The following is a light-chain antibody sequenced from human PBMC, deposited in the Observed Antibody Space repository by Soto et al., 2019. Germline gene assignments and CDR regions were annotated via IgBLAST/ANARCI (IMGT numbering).Light chain of an antibody. Sequence: IQLTQSPSSLSASVGERVTISCRASQGIANFLAWYQQKPGKAPKLLIYGASTFQSGVPSRFSGSGSGTDFSLTISSLQPEDFATYYGQHLNSFPIPFGPGTKVDIK. CDR2: GAS. CDR3: QHLNSFPIP. J-gene: IGKJ3*01. CDR1: QGIANF. V-gene: IGKV1-9*01.